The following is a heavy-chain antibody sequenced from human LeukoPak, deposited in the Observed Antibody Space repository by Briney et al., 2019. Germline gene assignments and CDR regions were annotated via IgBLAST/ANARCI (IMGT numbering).Heavy chain of an antibody. CDR1: GYTFTGYY. J-gene: IGHJ6*02. Sequence: VASVKVSCKASGYTFTGYYMHWVRQAPEQGLEWMGWINPNSGGTNYAQKFQGRVTMTRDTSISTAYMELSRLRSDDTAVYYCARDAAAGSYYYYGMDVWGQGTTVTVSS. CDR3: ARDAAAGSYYYYGMDV. V-gene: IGHV1-2*02. D-gene: IGHD6-13*01. CDR2: INPNSGGT.